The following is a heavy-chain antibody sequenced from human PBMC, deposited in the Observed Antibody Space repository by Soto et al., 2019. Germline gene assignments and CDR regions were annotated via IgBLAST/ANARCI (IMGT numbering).Heavy chain of an antibody. J-gene: IGHJ5*02. CDR1: GFTFGDYA. D-gene: IGHD2-15*01. Sequence: GGSLRLSCTASGFTFGDYAMSWFRQAPGKGLEWVGFIRSKAYGGTTEYAASVKGRFTISRDDSKSIAYLQMNSLKTEDTAVYYCTRDFFDVVVVAVDWFDPWGQGTLVTVSS. CDR2: IRSKAYGGTT. CDR3: TRDFFDVVVVAVDWFDP. V-gene: IGHV3-49*03.